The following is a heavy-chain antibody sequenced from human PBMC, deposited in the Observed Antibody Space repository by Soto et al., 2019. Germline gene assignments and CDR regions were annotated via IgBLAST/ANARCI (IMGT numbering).Heavy chain of an antibody. D-gene: IGHD3-10*01. V-gene: IGHV1-46*01. CDR2: INPSGDSR. CDR1: GFSFSDYF. Sequence: ASVKVSCKASGFSFSDYFMHWVRQAPGQGLEWMGIINPSGDSRNYAQKFQGRVTITRDTSTSTVYMDLSSLRSEDTAVYYCAGPLRGRFDYWGQGTLVTVSS. J-gene: IGHJ4*02. CDR3: AGPLRGRFDY.